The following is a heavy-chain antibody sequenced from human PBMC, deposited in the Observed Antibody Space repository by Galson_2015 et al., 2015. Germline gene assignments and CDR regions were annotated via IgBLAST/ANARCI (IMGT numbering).Heavy chain of an antibody. D-gene: IGHD1-26*01. J-gene: IGHJ4*02. CDR3: ARGLGAQTREGDY. V-gene: IGHV4-59*11. CDR2: VHYSGSA. Sequence: ETLSLTCTVSGASISSHYWSWIRQPPGRGLEWIGYVHYSGSANYNPSLKSRVIISVDTSKNQFSLNLRSVTAADTAVYYCARGLGAQTREGDYWGQGTLVTVSS. CDR1: GASISSHY.